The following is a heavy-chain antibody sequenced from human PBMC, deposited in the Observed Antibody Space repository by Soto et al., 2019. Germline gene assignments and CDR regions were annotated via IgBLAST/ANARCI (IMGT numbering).Heavy chain of an antibody. V-gene: IGHV3-7*01. D-gene: IGHD6-13*01. CDR2: INQDGSEK. CDR1: GFSFSTFW. J-gene: IGHJ6*02. CDR3: AKDRVVGDSSSRDWDYYYGMDV. Sequence: PGGSLRLSCVTSGFSFSTFWLNWVRQAPGKGLEWVANINQDGSEKYYVDSVKGRFTISRDNAQSSLYLQMNSLRVEDTAVYYCAKDRVVGDSSSRDWDYYYGMDVWGQGTTVTVSS.